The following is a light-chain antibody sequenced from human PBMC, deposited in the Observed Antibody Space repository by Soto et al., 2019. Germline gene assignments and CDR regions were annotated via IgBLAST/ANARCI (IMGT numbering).Light chain of an antibody. CDR3: RSYTSSSTYVA. J-gene: IGLJ2*01. CDR2: EVS. V-gene: IGLV2-14*01. Sequence: QSALTQPASVSGSPGQSITISCTGTSSDVGGYDYVSWYQQHPGKAPKLMIYEVSNRHSGVSNRFSGSKSGNTASLTISGLQAEDEADYYCRSYTSSSTYVALGGGTKVTVL. CDR1: SSDVGGYDY.